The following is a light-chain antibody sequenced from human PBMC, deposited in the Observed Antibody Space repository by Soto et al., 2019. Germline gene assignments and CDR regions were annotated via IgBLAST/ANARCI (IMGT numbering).Light chain of an antibody. V-gene: IGKV3-20*01. CDR3: QQYGSSPLT. CDR1: QSVSNNY. J-gene: IGKJ4*01. CDR2: GAS. Sequence: EIVLTQSPGTLSLSPGERATLSCRASQSVSNNYLAWYQQKPGQAPRLLISGASSRATGIPDRFNGSGHGTDVTLTIRRLEPEDFAVYYCQQYGSSPLTFGGGTKVEIK.